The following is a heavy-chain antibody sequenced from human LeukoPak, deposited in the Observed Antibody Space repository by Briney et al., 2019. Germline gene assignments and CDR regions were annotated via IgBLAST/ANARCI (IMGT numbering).Heavy chain of an antibody. D-gene: IGHD3-22*01. CDR3: ARDSNYYDSSGYLDY. J-gene: IGHJ4*02. Sequence: PSETLSLTCAVYGGSFSGYYWSWIRQPPGKGLEWIGEIYHSGSTNYNPSLKSRVTISVDKSKNQFSLKLSSVTAADTAVYYCARDSNYYDSSGYLDYWGQGTLVTVSS. CDR2: IYHSGST. V-gene: IGHV4-34*01. CDR1: GGSFSGYY.